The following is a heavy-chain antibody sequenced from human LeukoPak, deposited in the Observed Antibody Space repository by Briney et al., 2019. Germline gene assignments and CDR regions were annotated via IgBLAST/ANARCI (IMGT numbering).Heavy chain of an antibody. D-gene: IGHD2-8*02. CDR3: ARDRSTGAFDI. J-gene: IGHJ3*02. Sequence: VASVKVSCKASGGTFSSYAISWVRQAPGQGLEWMGGIIPIFGTANYAQTFQGRVTITADESTSTAYMELSSLRSEDTAVYYCARDRSTGAFDIWGQGTMVTVSS. CDR1: GGTFSSYA. CDR2: IIPIFGTA. V-gene: IGHV1-69*13.